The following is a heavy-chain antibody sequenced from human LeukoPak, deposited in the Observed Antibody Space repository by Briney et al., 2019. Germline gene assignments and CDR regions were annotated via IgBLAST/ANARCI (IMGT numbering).Heavy chain of an antibody. CDR2: IYYSGST. J-gene: IGHJ6*02. V-gene: IGHV4-61*08. D-gene: IGHD3-3*01. Sequence: PSETLSLTCTVSGGSISSGDYYWSWIRQPPGKGLEWIGYIYYSGSTNYNPSLKSRVTISVDTSKNQFSLKLSSVTAADTAVYYCARDRKVDDFWSGSLYYYYGMDVWGQGTTVTVSS. CDR3: ARDRKVDDFWSGSLYYYYGMDV. CDR1: GGSISSGDYY.